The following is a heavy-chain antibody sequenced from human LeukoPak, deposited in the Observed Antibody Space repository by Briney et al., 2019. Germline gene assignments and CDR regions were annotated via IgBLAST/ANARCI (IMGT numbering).Heavy chain of an antibody. V-gene: IGHV1-46*01. CDR1: GYTFSSYY. CDR3: AREAVTIFALVRTQTTKRPHRFDP. CDR2: INPSGGST. J-gene: IGHJ5*02. D-gene: IGHD3-3*01. Sequence: RASVKVSCKTSGYTFSSYYIHWVRQAPGQGLEWMGIINPSGGSTNYAQKFQGRVTMTRDMSTSTVYMELSSLRSEDTAVYYCAREAVTIFALVRTQTTKRPHRFDPWGQGTLVTVSS.